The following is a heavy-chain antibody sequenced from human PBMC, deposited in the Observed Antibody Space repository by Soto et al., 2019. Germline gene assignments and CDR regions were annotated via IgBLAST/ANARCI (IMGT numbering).Heavy chain of an antibody. D-gene: IGHD1-1*01. V-gene: IGHV1-18*01. Sequence: ASVKVSCKASGYTFTSYGISWVRQAPGQGLEWMGWISAYNGNTSYAQKFQGRVTMTRDTSTSTVYMELSSLRSEDTAVYYCARALPGSLDYWGQGTLVTVSS. CDR1: GYTFTSYG. CDR3: ARALPGSLDY. CDR2: ISAYNGNT. J-gene: IGHJ4*02.